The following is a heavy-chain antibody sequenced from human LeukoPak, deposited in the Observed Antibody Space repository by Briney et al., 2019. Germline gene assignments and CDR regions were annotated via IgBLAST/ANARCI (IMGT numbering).Heavy chain of an antibody. V-gene: IGHV3-7*01. Sequence: GGSLRLSCAASGFTFSDYWMSWVRQAPGKGLEWVANIKQDGSEKYYVDSVKGRFTISRDNAKNSLYLQMNSLRAEDTAVYYCARDLYYDSSGALGYWGQGTLVTVSS. D-gene: IGHD3-22*01. CDR3: ARDLYYDSSGALGY. CDR2: IKQDGSEK. CDR1: GFTFSDYW. J-gene: IGHJ4*02.